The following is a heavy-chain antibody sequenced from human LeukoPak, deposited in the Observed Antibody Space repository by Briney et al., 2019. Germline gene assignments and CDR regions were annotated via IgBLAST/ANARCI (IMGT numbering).Heavy chain of an antibody. D-gene: IGHD2-21*01. CDR2: ISSSSTTI. CDR3: ARERVIAAAGDGFDS. J-gene: IGHJ4*02. CDR1: GFTTSAYS. Sequence: PGGSLRLSCAASGFTTSAYSLNWVRRAPGKGLEWVAYISSSSTTIFYADSVKGRFTISRDNAKNSLFLQMNGLRDEDTALYYCARERVIAAAGDGFDSWGQGTLVTVSS. V-gene: IGHV3-48*02.